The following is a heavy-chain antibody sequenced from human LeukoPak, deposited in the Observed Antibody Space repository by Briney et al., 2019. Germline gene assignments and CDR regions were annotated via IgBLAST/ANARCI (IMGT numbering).Heavy chain of an antibody. Sequence: SETLSLTCTVSGGSISSYYWSWIRQPPGKGLEWIGFVSYSGDTNHSPSFSGRVTISLDTSKSQFSLNLNSVTAADTAVYFCARGGASSRYFGYWGQGTLVTVSS. D-gene: IGHD1-26*01. CDR2: VSYSGDT. CDR1: GGSISSYY. CDR3: ARGGASSRYFGY. J-gene: IGHJ4*02. V-gene: IGHV4-59*01.